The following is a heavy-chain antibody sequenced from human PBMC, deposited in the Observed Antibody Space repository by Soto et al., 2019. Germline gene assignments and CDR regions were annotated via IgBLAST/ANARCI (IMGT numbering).Heavy chain of an antibody. J-gene: IGHJ4*02. CDR3: ARLVPPTVAYDY. Sequence: SETLSLTCTVSGGSISSSSYYWGWIRQPPGKGPEWIGSIYYSGSTYYNPSLKSRVTISVDTSKNQFSLKLSSVTAADTAVYYCARLVPPTVAYDYWGQGTLVTVSS. D-gene: IGHD4-17*01. CDR1: GGSISSSSYY. V-gene: IGHV4-39*01. CDR2: IYYSGST.